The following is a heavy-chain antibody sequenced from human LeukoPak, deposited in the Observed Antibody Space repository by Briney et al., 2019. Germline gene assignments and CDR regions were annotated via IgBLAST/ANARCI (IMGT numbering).Heavy chain of an antibody. Sequence: ASVKVSCKASGYTFTSYGISWVRQAPGQGLEWMGWISAYNGNTNYAQKLQGRVTMTTDTSTSTAYMELRSLRSDDTAVYYCARVGDSTYYDFWSGYYLPFIDYWGQGTLVTVSS. D-gene: IGHD3-3*01. CDR2: ISAYNGNT. J-gene: IGHJ4*02. CDR1: GYTFTSYG. CDR3: ARVGDSTYYDFWSGYYLPFIDY. V-gene: IGHV1-18*01.